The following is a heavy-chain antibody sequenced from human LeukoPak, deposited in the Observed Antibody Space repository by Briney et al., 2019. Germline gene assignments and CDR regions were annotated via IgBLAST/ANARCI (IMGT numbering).Heavy chain of an antibody. Sequence: TGGSLRLSCAASGFTFSSYGMHWVRQAPGKGLEWVAFIRYDGSNKYYADSVKGRFTISRDNAKNSLYLQMNSLRAEDTAVYYCARDRSQICSSTSCYTGMDVWGQGTTVTVSS. CDR2: IRYDGSNK. CDR1: GFTFSSYG. J-gene: IGHJ6*02. CDR3: ARDRSQICSSTSCYTGMDV. D-gene: IGHD2-2*02. V-gene: IGHV3-30*02.